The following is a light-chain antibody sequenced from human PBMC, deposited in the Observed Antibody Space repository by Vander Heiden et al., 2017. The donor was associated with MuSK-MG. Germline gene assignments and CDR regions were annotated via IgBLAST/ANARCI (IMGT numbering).Light chain of an antibody. Sequence: IQMTQSPSSLSASVGDRVTITCRASQSINTCLNWYQQKPGKAPKVLIYGVSTLQSGVPPRFSGSGSGTDFTLTISKLQPEDFATYFWQQTCIKRTFGQGTRLEIK. CDR2: GVS. CDR1: QSINTC. V-gene: IGKV1-39*01. CDR3: QQTCIKRT. J-gene: IGKJ1*01.